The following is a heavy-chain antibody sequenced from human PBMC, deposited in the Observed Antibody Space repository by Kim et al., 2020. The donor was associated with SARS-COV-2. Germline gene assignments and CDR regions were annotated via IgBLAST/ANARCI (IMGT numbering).Heavy chain of an antibody. J-gene: IGHJ6*02. V-gene: IGHV1-3*01. D-gene: IGHD2-15*01. CDR1: GYTFTSYA. Sequence: ASVKVSCKASGYTFTSYAMHWVRQAPGQRLEWMGWINAGNGNTKYSQKFQGRVTITRDTSASTAYMELSSLRSEDTAVYYCARDRGCSGGSCYSYYYYYGMDVWGQGTTVTVSS. CDR3: ARDRGCSGGSCYSYYYYYGMDV. CDR2: INAGNGNT.